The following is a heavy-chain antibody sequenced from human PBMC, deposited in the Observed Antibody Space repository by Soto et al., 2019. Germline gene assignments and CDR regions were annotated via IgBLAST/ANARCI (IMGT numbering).Heavy chain of an antibody. V-gene: IGHV4-31*03. CDR2: IYYSGST. Sequence: QVQLQESGPGLVKPSQTLSLTCTVSGGSIRSGGYYWSWIRQHPGKGLEWIGYIYYSGSTYYNPSLKSRVTISVDTSKNQFSLKLSSVTAADTAVYYCARNLYSGYDHSWFDPWGQGTLVTVSS. CDR3: ARNLYSGYDHSWFDP. D-gene: IGHD5-12*01. J-gene: IGHJ5*02. CDR1: GGSIRSGGYY.